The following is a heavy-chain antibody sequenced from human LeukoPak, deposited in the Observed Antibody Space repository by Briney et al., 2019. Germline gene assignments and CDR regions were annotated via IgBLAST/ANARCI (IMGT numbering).Heavy chain of an antibody. D-gene: IGHD3-22*01. CDR1: GFTVASNY. Sequence: GGSLRLSCAASGFTVASNYMAWVRQAPGKGLEWVSVLYSGGGTYYADSVKGRFTISRDNSKNTLYLQMNSLRAEDTAVYYCARGSDSSLDYWGQGTLVTVSS. J-gene: IGHJ4*02. CDR2: LYSGGGT. CDR3: ARGSDSSLDY. V-gene: IGHV3-66*01.